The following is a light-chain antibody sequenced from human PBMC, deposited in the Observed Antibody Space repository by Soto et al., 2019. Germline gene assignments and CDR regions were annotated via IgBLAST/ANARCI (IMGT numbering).Light chain of an antibody. CDR1: QSISYY. Sequence: ASQSISYYLNWYQQKPGRAPDLLMYGASSLQSGVPSRFTGSGSGTEFTLTITSLQPGDFATYYYQQTYTTPLTFGGGTKVDIK. CDR3: QQTYTTPLT. CDR2: GAS. V-gene: IGKV1-39*01. J-gene: IGKJ4*01.